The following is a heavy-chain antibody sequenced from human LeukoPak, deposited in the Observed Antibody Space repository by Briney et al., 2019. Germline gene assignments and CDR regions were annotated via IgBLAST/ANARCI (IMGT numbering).Heavy chain of an antibody. Sequence: GGSLRLYCAASGFTFSSYAMSWVRQAPGKGLEWVSAISGSGGSTYYADHVKGRFTISRDNSKNTLYLQMNSLRAEDTAVYYCAKASTSRPYYFDYWGQGTLVTVSS. CDR3: AKASTSRPYYFDY. V-gene: IGHV3-23*01. CDR1: GFTFSSYA. CDR2: ISGSGGST. J-gene: IGHJ4*02. D-gene: IGHD2-2*01.